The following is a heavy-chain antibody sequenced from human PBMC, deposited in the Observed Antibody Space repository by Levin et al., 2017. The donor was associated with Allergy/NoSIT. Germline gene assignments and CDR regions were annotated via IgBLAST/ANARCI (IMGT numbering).Heavy chain of an antibody. D-gene: IGHD2/OR15-2a*01. CDR2: IIENGRDI. J-gene: IGHJ4*02. CDR1: GFTFSRHA. V-gene: IGHV3-23*01. Sequence: SCAASGFTFSRHAMSWVRQAPGKGLEWVSGIIENGRDIYYADSVKGRFTISRDNSMNTLFLQMDSLRVEDTAVYYCVRDYRIEPTPSFPLDSWGQGILVTVSS. CDR3: VRDYRIEPTPSFPLDS.